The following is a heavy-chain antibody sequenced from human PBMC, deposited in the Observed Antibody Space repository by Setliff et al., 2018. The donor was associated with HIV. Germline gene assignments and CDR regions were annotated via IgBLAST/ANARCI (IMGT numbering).Heavy chain of an antibody. J-gene: IGHJ3*02. V-gene: IGHV4-59*04. CDR2: IYHSGST. CDR3: AKRASYPFDI. CDR1: GGSITSHY. Sequence: SETLSLTCSVSGGSITSHYWTWIRQPPGKGLEWIGSIYHSGSTYYNPSLKSRVTISVDTSKNQFSLKLSSVTAADTAVYYGAKRASYPFDIRGQGTMVTVSS.